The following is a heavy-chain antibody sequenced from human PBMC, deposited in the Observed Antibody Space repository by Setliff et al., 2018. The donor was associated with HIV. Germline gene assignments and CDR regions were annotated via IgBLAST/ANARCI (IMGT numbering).Heavy chain of an antibody. Sequence: SETLSLTCTVSGGSISSHYWSWIRQPPGKGLEWIGSIYYSGSTNYNPSLKSRVTISVDTSKNQFSLKLSPVTAADTAVYYCARVGAKLSWYYYYYGMDVWGQGTTVTVSS. CDR1: GGSISSHY. CDR3: ARVGAKLSWYYYYYGMDV. D-gene: IGHD1-26*01. J-gene: IGHJ6*02. V-gene: IGHV4-59*11. CDR2: IYYSGST.